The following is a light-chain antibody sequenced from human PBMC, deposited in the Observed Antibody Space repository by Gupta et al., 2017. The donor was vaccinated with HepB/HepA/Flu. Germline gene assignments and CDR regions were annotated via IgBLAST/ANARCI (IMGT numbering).Light chain of an antibody. CDR1: QSLLHSNGYNY. V-gene: IGKV2-28*01. CDR2: LDS. J-gene: IGKJ2*01. Sequence: DIVMTQSPLSLPVTHGEPASISCRSSQSLLHSNGYNYLDWYLQKPGQSPQLLIYLDSNRASGVPDRFSGSGSGTDFTLKISRVEAEDLGVYYCMQALQTPYTFGQGTKLEIK. CDR3: MQALQTPYT.